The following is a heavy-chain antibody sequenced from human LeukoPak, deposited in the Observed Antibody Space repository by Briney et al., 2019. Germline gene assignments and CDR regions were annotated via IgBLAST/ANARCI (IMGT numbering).Heavy chain of an antibody. V-gene: IGHV4-61*02. D-gene: IGHD1-26*01. CDR3: ASGGVGARPD. CDR1: GGSISSGSYY. CDR2: IYTSGST. J-gene: IGHJ4*02. Sequence: SKTLSLTCTVSGGSISSGSYYWSWIRQPAGKGLEWIGRIYTSGSTNYNPSLKSRVTISVDTSKNQFSLKLTSVTAADTAVYYCASGGVGARPDWGQGTLVIVSS.